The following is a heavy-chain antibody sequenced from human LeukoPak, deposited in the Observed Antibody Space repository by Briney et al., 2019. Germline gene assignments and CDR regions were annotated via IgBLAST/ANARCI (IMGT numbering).Heavy chain of an antibody. CDR1: GFAFSYYW. V-gene: IGHV3-7*01. Sequence: GGSLRLSCAASGFAFSYYWMSWVRQAPGKGLEWVANIKQDGSEKDYVDSVKGRFTISRDNARNSLYLQMNSLRAEDTAVYYCATHLYSSSFDYWGQGTLVTVSS. J-gene: IGHJ4*02. CDR3: ATHLYSSSFDY. CDR2: IKQDGSEK. D-gene: IGHD6-13*01.